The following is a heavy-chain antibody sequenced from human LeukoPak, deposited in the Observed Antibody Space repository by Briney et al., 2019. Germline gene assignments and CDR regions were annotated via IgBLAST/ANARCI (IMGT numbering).Heavy chain of an antibody. CDR2: IRNDGRNK. CDR1: VFTFNKYG. J-gene: IGHJ4*02. Sequence: GGSLRLSCAASVFTFNKYGMYWVRQAPGKGLEWVAFIRNDGRNKYYTDSVKGRFTISRDNSRNTLFLQMNTLRAEDTAVYYCAKDLNYGDLPDYWGQGALVTGSS. D-gene: IGHD4-17*01. CDR3: AKDLNYGDLPDY. V-gene: IGHV3-30*02.